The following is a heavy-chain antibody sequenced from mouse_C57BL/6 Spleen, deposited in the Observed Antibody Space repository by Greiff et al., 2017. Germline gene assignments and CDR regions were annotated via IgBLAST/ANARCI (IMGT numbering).Heavy chain of an antibody. V-gene: IGHV5-15*01. CDR2: ISNLAYSI. J-gene: IGHJ3*01. D-gene: IGHD4-1*01. Sequence: EVQVVESGGGLVQPGGSLKLSCAASGFTFSDYGMAWVQQAPRKGPEWVAFISNLAYSIYYADTVTGRFTISRENAKNTLYLEMSSLRSEDTAMYYCARQGNWNEGFAYWGQGTLVTVSA. CDR3: ARQGNWNEGFAY. CDR1: GFTFSDYG.